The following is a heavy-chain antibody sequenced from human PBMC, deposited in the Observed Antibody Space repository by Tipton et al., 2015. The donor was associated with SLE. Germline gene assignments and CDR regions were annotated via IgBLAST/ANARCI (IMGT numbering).Heavy chain of an antibody. CDR3: ARGGYYYYGMDV. CDR2: IYYSGTT. Sequence: LRLSCTVSGGSISSYYWSWIRQPPGKGLEWIGYIYYSGTTNYNPSLKSRVTISVDTSKNQFSLKLSSVTAADTAVYYCARGGYYYYGMDVWDQGTTVTVSS. CDR1: GGSISSYY. D-gene: IGHD3-16*01. J-gene: IGHJ6*02. V-gene: IGHV4-59*08.